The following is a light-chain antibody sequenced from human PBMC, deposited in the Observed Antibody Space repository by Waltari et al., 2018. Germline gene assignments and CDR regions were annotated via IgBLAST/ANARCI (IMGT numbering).Light chain of an antibody. J-gene: IGLJ1*01. CDR3: CSYAGGYYV. CDR1: TSDVGRYNY. Sequence: QSALTQPRSVSGSLGQSVTISCTGTTSDVGRYNYVSWYRQYPGKDPKLLIFDVSRRPSGGPARFSGSKSGNTASLTISGLQADDEADYSCCSYAGGYYVFGTGTEVTVL. CDR2: DVS. V-gene: IGLV2-11*01.